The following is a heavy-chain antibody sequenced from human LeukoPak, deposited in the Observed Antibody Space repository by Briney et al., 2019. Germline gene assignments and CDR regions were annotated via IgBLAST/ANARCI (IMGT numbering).Heavy chain of an antibody. Sequence: SQTLSLTCAISGDSVSSNSAVWNWIRQSPSIGIEWLRRTYYRSKWYNDYAVSVKSQVTIKPDTYKNQFSLQLNSATPEDTAVYYCARLGLGGAFDIWGQGTMVTVSS. V-gene: IGHV6-1*01. D-gene: IGHD2-15*01. J-gene: IGHJ3*02. CDR2: TYYRSKWYN. CDR1: GDSVSSNSAV. CDR3: ARLGLGGAFDI.